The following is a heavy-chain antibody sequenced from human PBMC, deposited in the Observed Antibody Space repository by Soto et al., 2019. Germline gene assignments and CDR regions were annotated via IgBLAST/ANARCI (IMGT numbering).Heavy chain of an antibody. CDR2: INHSGST. J-gene: IGHJ5*02. D-gene: IGHD3-22*01. V-gene: IGHV4-34*01. CDR1: GGSFSGYY. Sequence: QVQLQQWGAGLLKPWETLSLTCAVYGGSFSGYYWSWIRQPPGKGLEWIGEINHSGSTNYNPSLKSRVTISVDTSKNQFSLKLSSVTAADTAVYYCARGFGYYDSSGYYFWFDPWGQGTLVTVSS. CDR3: ARGFGYYDSSGYYFWFDP.